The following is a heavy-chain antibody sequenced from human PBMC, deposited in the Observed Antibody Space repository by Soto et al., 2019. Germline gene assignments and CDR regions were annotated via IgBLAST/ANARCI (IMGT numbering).Heavy chain of an antibody. CDR3: ARHSGVAEDGTD. V-gene: IGHV5-51*01. CDR2: IYPGDSDT. Sequence: PGESLKISCKGSGYSFSSYWIGWVRQMPGQGPEWMGIIYPGDSDTRYSPSFQGQVAISADKSINTAYLQWSSLKASDTAMYYCARHSGVAEDGTDWGQGTLVTVSS. J-gene: IGHJ1*01. D-gene: IGHD6-13*01. CDR1: GYSFSSYW.